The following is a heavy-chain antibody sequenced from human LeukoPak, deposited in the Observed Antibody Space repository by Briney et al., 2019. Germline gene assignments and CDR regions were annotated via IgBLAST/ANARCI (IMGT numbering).Heavy chain of an antibody. D-gene: IGHD3-22*01. CDR3: ARDLPGWDPIIVPPVNPRYYYMDV. V-gene: IGHV4-34*01. Sequence: PSETLSLTCAVYGGSFSGYYWSWIRQPPGKGLEWIGEINHSGSTNYNPSLKSRVTIAVDTSKNQFSLKLSSVTAADTAVYYCARDLPGWDPIIVPPVNPRYYYMDVWGKGTTVTVSS. J-gene: IGHJ6*03. CDR2: INHSGST. CDR1: GGSFSGYY.